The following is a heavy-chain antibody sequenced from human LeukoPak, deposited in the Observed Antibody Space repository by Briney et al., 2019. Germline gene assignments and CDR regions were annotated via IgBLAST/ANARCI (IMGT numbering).Heavy chain of an antibody. V-gene: IGHV3-30*02. J-gene: IGHJ5*02. D-gene: IGHD6-13*01. CDR1: GFTFSSYG. CDR3: AKSSYSSSWSTFDP. CDR2: IRYDGSNK. Sequence: GGSLRPSCAASGFTFSSYGMHWVRQAPGKGLGWVAFIRYDGSNKYYADSVKGRFTISRDNSKNTLYLQMNSLRAEDTAVYYCAKSSYSSSWSTFDPWGQGTLVTVSS.